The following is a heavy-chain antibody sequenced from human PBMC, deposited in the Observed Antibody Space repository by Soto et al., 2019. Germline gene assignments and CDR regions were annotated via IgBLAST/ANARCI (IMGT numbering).Heavy chain of an antibody. CDR2: ISGSADST. Sequence: PGGSLRLSCAASGFSFSSFAMNWVRQAPGKGLEWVSIISGSADSTFYADSVKGRFSISRDNSKNTLYLQMSSLRAEDTAVYYCAKEARIVSSRHHVVGATPPPPDIWGQGTLVTVSS. CDR1: GFSFSSFA. D-gene: IGHD1-26*01. CDR3: AKEARIVSSRHHVVGATPPPPDI. J-gene: IGHJ4*02. V-gene: IGHV3-23*01.